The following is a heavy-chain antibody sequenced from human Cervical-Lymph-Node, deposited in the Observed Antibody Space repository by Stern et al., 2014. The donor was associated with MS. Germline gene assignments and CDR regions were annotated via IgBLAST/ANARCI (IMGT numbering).Heavy chain of an antibody. CDR2: ISAYNGNA. Sequence: VQLVESGAEVKKPGASVKVSCEASGYTFTSYGISWVRQAPGQGLEWMGWISAYNGNANYAQKLQGSVSMPTDTSTSAAYMELRSLRSDDTSVYYCARGLLGSENAFDIWGQGTMVTVSS. CDR1: GYTFTSYG. V-gene: IGHV1-18*01. D-gene: IGHD2-15*01. J-gene: IGHJ3*02. CDR3: ARGLLGSENAFDI.